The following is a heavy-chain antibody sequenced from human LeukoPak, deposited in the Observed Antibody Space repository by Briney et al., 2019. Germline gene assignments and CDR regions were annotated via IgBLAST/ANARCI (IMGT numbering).Heavy chain of an antibody. V-gene: IGHV4-34*01. CDR2: INHSGST. J-gene: IGHJ5*02. D-gene: IGHD6-13*01. CDR3: ARAGYSSSWYTWFVP. Sequence: PSETLSLTCAVYGGSFSGYYWSWIRQPPGKGLEWIGEINHSGSTNYNPSLKSRVTISVDTSKNQFSLKLSSVTAADTAVYYCARAGYSSSWYTWFVPCGQGTLVTVSS. CDR1: GGSFSGYY.